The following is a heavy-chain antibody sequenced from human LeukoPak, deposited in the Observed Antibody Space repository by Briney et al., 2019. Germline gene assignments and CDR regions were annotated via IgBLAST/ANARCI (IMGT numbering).Heavy chain of an antibody. CDR3: AKGNGYSYGRYYFDY. D-gene: IGHD5-18*01. V-gene: IGHV3-21*04. J-gene: IGHJ4*02. Sequence: GGSLRLSCAASGFTFSSYSMNWVRQAPGKGLEWVSSISSSSSYIYYADSVKGRFTISRDNSKNTLYLQVNSLRAEDTAVYYCAKGNGYSYGRYYFDYWGQGTLVTVSS. CDR1: GFTFSSYS. CDR2: ISSSSSYI.